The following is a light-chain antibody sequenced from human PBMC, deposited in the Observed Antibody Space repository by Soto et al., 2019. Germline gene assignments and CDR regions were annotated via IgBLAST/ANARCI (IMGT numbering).Light chain of an antibody. V-gene: IGLV1-44*01. CDR2: SNN. CDR3: AAWDDSLNGWV. Sequence: QSVLTQPPSASGTPGQRITISCFGSSSNIGSNPVSWYQQLPGTAPKLLMYSNNQRPSGVPDRFSGSKSGTSASLAISGLQSEDEDDYYCAAWDDSLNGWVFGGGTKVTVL. CDR1: SSNIGSNP. J-gene: IGLJ3*02.